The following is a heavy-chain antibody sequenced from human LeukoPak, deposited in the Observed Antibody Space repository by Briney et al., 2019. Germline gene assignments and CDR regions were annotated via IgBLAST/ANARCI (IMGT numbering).Heavy chain of an antibody. D-gene: IGHD1-14*01. J-gene: IGHJ4*02. Sequence: GSSVKVSCKASGGTFSSYAISWVRQAPGQGLEWMGRIIPILGIANYAQKFQGRVTITADKSTSTAYMELSSLRSEDTAVYYCARDRTTLDFDYWGQGTLVTVSS. CDR2: IIPILGIA. CDR1: GGTFSSYA. CDR3: ARDRTTLDFDY. V-gene: IGHV1-69*04.